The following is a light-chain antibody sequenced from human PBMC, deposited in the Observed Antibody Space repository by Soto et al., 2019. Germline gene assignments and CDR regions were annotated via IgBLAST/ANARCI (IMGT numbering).Light chain of an antibody. J-gene: IGLJ1*01. V-gene: IGLV1-51*01. CDR1: TSNVANNF. CDR3: GSWESSLTAKV. CDR2: DDI. Sequence: QSVLTQPPSVSAAPGQKVTISCSGTTSNVANNFVSWYQQYPGKAPKLLIYDDIRRPSGIPDRFSASKSGTSATLGITGLQTGDEADYYCGSWESSLTAKVFGTGTKVTVL.